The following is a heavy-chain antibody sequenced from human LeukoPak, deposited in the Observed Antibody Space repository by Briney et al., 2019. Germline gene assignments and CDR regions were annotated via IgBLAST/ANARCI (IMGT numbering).Heavy chain of an antibody. V-gene: IGHV4-59*12. CDR3: ARDVLYEGFDY. Sequence: SETLSLTCTVSGGSISSYYWSWIRQPPGKGLEWIGYISSSGSTNYNPSLKRRVTISVDKSRNQFSLKLTSVTAADTAVYYCARDVLYEGFDYWGQGTLVTVSS. D-gene: IGHD2/OR15-2a*01. J-gene: IGHJ4*02. CDR2: ISSSGST. CDR1: GGSISSYY.